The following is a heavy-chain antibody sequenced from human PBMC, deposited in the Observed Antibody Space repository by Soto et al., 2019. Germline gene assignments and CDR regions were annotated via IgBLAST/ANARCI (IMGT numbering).Heavy chain of an antibody. CDR1: GFTVSSNY. D-gene: IGHD6-19*01. V-gene: IGHV3-66*01. Sequence: GGSLRLSCAASGFTVSSNYVSWVRQAPGKGLEWVSVIYSGGSTYYADSVKGRFTISRDNSKNTLYLQMNSLRAEDTAVYYCAREPGYSSGWYYYFDYWGQGTLVTVSS. CDR3: AREPGYSSGWYYYFDY. CDR2: IYSGGST. J-gene: IGHJ4*02.